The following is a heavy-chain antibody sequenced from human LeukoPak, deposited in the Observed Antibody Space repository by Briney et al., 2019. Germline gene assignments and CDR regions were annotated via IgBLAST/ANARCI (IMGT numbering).Heavy chain of an antibody. V-gene: IGHV3-11*04. CDR2: ISSSGSTI. Sequence: GGSLRLSCAASGFTFSDYYMSWIRQAPGKGLEWVSYISSSGSTIYYADSVKGRFTISRDNAKNSLYLQMNSLRAEDTAVYYCARDQTYGDYVDAFDIWGQGTMVTVSS. CDR3: ARDQTYGDYVDAFDI. CDR1: GFTFSDYY. D-gene: IGHD4-17*01. J-gene: IGHJ3*02.